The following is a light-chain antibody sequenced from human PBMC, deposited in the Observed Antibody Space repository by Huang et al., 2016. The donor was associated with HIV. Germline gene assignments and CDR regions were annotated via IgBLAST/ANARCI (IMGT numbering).Light chain of an antibody. Sequence: IQMTQSPSTLSASVGDRVTITCRASQSVSDWLAWDQQKPGKAPDLLIYKASNLEDGVPFRFSGTGYGTEFTLIISSVQSDDTATYYCQQYSSYSSWTFGQGTRLQIK. CDR3: QQYSSYSSWT. V-gene: IGKV1-5*03. CDR2: KAS. J-gene: IGKJ2*02. CDR1: QSVSDW.